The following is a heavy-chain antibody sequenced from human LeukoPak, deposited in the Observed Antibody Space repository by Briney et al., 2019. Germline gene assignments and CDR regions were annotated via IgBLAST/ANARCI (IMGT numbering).Heavy chain of an antibody. D-gene: IGHD2-2*01. V-gene: IGHV3-72*01. J-gene: IGHJ4*02. CDR1: GFSFSDHY. Sequence: PGGSLRLSCAASGFSFSDHYMDWVRQAPGKGLEWVGRARDKAHSYTKEYAASVKGRFTVSRDESKNSLYLQMNSLKTEDTAVYYCARVAEPVPAAVGFWGQGILVTVSS. CDR3: ARVAEPVPAAVGF. CDR2: ARDKAHSYTK.